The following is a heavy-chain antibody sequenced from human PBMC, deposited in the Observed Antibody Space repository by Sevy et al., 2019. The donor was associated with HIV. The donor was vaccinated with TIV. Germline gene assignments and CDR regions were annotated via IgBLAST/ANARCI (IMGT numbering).Heavy chain of an antibody. D-gene: IGHD3-3*01. J-gene: IGHJ4*02. CDR3: ARYRITIFGVVEYYFDY. CDR2: ISAYNGNT. CDR1: GYTFTSYG. Sequence: ASVKVSCKASGYTFTSYGISWVRQAPGQGLEWMGWISAYNGNTNYAQKLQGRVTMTTDTSTSTAYMELRSLGSDDTAVYYCARYRITIFGVVEYYFDYWGQGTLVTVSS. V-gene: IGHV1-18*01.